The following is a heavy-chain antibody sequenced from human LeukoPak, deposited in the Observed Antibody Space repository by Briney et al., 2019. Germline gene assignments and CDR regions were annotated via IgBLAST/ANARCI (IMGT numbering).Heavy chain of an antibody. D-gene: IGHD3-22*01. V-gene: IGHV1-2*06. Sequence: GASVKVPCKASGYTFTGYYMHWVRQAPGQGLEWMGRINPNSGGTNYAQKFQGRVTMTRDTSISTAYMELSRLRSDDTAVYYCARGTYDSSGNDNWGQGTLVTVSS. J-gene: IGHJ4*02. CDR1: GYTFTGYY. CDR3: ARGTYDSSGNDN. CDR2: INPNSGGT.